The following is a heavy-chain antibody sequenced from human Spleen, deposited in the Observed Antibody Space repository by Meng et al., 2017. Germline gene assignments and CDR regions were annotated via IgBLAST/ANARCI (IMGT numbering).Heavy chain of an antibody. V-gene: IGHV4-61*01. D-gene: IGHD7-27*01. CDR3: ATVGMGLDS. J-gene: IGHJ4*02. Sequence: QEQLHEAGPGLVRPSETLSLTCTVSGGSVSSGSYYWSWIRQPPGKGLEWIGYIYYSGSTHYNPSLKSRVTTSVDTSKNQFSLKLNSVTAADTAVYYCATVGMGLDSWGQGILVTVSS. CDR1: GGSVSSGSYY. CDR2: IYYSGST.